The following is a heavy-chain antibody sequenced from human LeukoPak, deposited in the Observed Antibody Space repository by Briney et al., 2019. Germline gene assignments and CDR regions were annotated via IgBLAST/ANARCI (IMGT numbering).Heavy chain of an antibody. CDR1: GHTFTGSY. CDR2: INPNNGGT. Sequence: GASVKVSCKASGHTFTGSYMHWVRQAPGQGLEWMGWINPNNGGTRYAQKFQGRVTMTKDTSITTAYMELSRLTSDDTAVYYCARDFYSETSGRFDPWGQGTLVTVSS. V-gene: IGHV1-2*02. D-gene: IGHD3-22*01. J-gene: IGHJ5*02. CDR3: ARDFYSETSGRFDP.